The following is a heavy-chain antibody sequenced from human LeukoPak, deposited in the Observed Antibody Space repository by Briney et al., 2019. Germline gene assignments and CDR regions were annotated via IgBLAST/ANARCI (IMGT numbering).Heavy chain of an antibody. CDR3: ARDLRGYDGSGLLDY. V-gene: IGHV3-30*04. CDR1: GFTFSSYA. CDR2: ISYDGSNK. D-gene: IGHD3-22*01. J-gene: IGHJ4*02. Sequence: GGSLRLSCAASGFTFSSYAMHWVRQAPGKGLEWVAVISYDGSNKYYADSVKGRFTISRDNAENSLYLQMNSLRAEDTAIYYCARDLRGYDGSGLLDYWGQGTLVTVSS.